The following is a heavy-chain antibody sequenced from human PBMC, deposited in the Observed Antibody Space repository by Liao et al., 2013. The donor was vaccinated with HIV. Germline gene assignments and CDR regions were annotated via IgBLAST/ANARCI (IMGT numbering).Heavy chain of an antibody. V-gene: IGHV4-4*07. CDR1: GGSISNYF. CDR2: IYTSGST. D-gene: IGHD1-26*01. CDR3: ARGHSGTYLLGRGAFDI. Sequence: QLQLQESGPGLVKPSETLSLTCTVSGGSISNYFWSWIRQPAGKGLEWIGRIYTSGSTNYNPSLKSRVTVSVDTSKNQISLKLSSVVAADTAVYYCARGHSGTYLLGRGAFDIWGQGTMVTVSS. J-gene: IGHJ3*02.